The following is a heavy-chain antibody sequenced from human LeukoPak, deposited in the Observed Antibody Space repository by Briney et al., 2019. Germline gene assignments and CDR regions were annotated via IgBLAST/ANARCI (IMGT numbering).Heavy chain of an antibody. Sequence: ASVKVSCKASGYTFTSYYMHWVRQASGQGLEWMGIINPSGGSTSYAQKFQGRVTMTRDMSTSTVYMELSSLRSEDTAVYYCARGAAGRWLQLLTRGRSDYFDYWGQGTLVTVSS. V-gene: IGHV1-46*01. D-gene: IGHD5-24*01. CDR2: INPSGGST. CDR1: GYTFTSYY. CDR3: ARGAAGRWLQLLTRGRSDYFDY. J-gene: IGHJ4*02.